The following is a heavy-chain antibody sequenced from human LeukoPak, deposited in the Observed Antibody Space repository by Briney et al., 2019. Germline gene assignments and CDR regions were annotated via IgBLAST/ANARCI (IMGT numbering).Heavy chain of an antibody. D-gene: IGHD3-16*01. J-gene: IGHJ4*02. CDR3: AVGEDFDY. CDR2: IYSGGST. CDR1: EFTFSNYD. Sequence: GGSLRLSCAAFEFTFSNYDMHWVRQAPGKGLEWVSVIYSGGSTYYADSVKGRFTISRDNAKNSLYLQMNSLRAEDTAVYYCAVGEDFDYWGQGTLVTVSS. V-gene: IGHV3-NL1*01.